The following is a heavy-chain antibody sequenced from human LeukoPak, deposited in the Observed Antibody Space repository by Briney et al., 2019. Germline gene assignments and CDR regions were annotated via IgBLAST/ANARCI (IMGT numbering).Heavy chain of an antibody. D-gene: IGHD1-26*01. Sequence: GGSLRLSCVASGFTFSSYAMSWVRQAPGKGLEWVSGLSGSGGSSYHADSVKGRFTISRDNSKNTLYLQMNSLRAEDTAVYYCAKDLRQYELYGGSYYNYWGQGTLVTVSS. CDR3: AKDLRQYELYGGSYYNY. J-gene: IGHJ4*02. V-gene: IGHV3-23*01. CDR2: LSGSGGSS. CDR1: GFTFSSYA.